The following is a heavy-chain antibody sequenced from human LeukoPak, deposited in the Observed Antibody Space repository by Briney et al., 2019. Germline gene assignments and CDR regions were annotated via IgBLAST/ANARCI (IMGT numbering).Heavy chain of an antibody. CDR1: GGSFSGYY. CDR2: INHSGST. D-gene: IGHD5-24*01. J-gene: IGHJ4*02. CDR3: ARGDGGYNRPFDY. Sequence: SETMSLTCAVYGGSFSGYYWSWIRQPPGKGLEWIGEINHSGSTNYNPSLKSRVTISVDTSKNQFSLKLSSVTAADTAVYYCARGDGGYNRPFDYWGQGTLVTVSS. V-gene: IGHV4-34*01.